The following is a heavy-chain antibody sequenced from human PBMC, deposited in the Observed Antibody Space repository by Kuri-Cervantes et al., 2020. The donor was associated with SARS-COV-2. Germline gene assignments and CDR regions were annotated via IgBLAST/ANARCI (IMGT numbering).Heavy chain of an antibody. V-gene: IGHV4-39*01. CDR3: ARHMEENERATNWFDP. D-gene: IGHD2/OR15-2a*01. CDR2: IYESGDT. Sequence: GSLRLSCTVSGASISSSTYYWGWIRQSPGKGLEWLGSIYESGDTHYSSSLKSRLSLSVDTSKNQFSLKLTSVTAADTAVYYCARHMEENERATNWFDPWGQGTLVTVSS. J-gene: IGHJ5*02. CDR1: GASISSSTYY.